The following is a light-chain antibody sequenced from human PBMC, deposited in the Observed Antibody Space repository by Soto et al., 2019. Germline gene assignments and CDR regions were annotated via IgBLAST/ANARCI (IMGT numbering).Light chain of an antibody. V-gene: IGKV3-11*01. CDR1: QSVSTS. J-gene: IGKJ1*01. CDR3: QVRDVWPP. Sequence: IVLTQSPVTLAVSSGESAVLSCRASQSVSTSLAWYQHKPGQAPRLFIYDASKRAPGIPARFTGSGSGAHFTLTISSLEPEDIAVYYCQVRDVWPPFGQGTKV. CDR2: DAS.